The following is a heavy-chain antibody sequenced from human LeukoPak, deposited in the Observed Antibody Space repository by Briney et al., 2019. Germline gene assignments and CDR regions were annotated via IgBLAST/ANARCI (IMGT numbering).Heavy chain of an antibody. V-gene: IGHV3-23*01. D-gene: IGHD2-2*01. CDR2: ISGSGGST. J-gene: IGHJ3*02. Sequence: PGGSLRLSCAASGFTFSSYAMSWVRQAPGKGLEWVSAISGSGGSTYYTDSVKGRFTISRDNSKNTLYLQMNSLRAEDTAVYYCAKGTIVVVPAGDAFDIWGQGTMVTVSS. CDR1: GFTFSSYA. CDR3: AKGTIVVVPAGDAFDI.